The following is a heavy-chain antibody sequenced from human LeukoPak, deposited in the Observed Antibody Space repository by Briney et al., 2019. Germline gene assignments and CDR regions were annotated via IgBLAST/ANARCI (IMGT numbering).Heavy chain of an antibody. J-gene: IGHJ3*02. V-gene: IGHV3-21*01. CDR3: ARVYPDYGGNSDAFDI. D-gene: IGHD4-23*01. CDR2: ISSSSSYI. Sequence: GGSLRLSCAASGFTFSSYSMNWVRQAPGKGLEWVSSISSSSSYIYYADSVKGRFTISRDNAKNSLYLQMNSLRAEDTAVYYCARVYPDYGGNSDAFDIWGQGTMVTVSS. CDR1: GFTFSSYS.